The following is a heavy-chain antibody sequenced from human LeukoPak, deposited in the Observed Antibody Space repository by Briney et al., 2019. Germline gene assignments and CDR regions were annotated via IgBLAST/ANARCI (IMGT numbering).Heavy chain of an antibody. CDR3: ARSPVSRSLGVVSTRAYYFVY. CDR2: IGGSGSST. CDR1: GFTFSSYW. J-gene: IGHJ4*02. D-gene: IGHD3-3*01. V-gene: IGHV3-74*01. Sequence: GGSLRLSCAASGFTFSSYWMDWVRQAPGKGLVWVSRIGGSGSSTTYADSVKGRFTISRDNAQNTLYLQTNTLRAEDTAVYYSARSPVSRSLGVVSTRAYYFVYWGQGALVTVSS.